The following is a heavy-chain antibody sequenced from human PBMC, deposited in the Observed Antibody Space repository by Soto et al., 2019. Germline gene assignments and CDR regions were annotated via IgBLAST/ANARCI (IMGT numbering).Heavy chain of an antibody. CDR3: ARSWDSSGYYTNWFDP. CDR1: GDSISRSPYY. Sequence: SETLSLTCSVSGDSISRSPYYWGWLRQPPXQGPEGIGNIFGSGTTFYSSSLKSPVTISVDTSKNQFSLKLSSVTAADSAVYYCARSWDSSGYYTNWFDPWGQGILVTVSS. V-gene: IGHV4-39*01. CDR2: IFGSGTT. D-gene: IGHD3-22*01. J-gene: IGHJ5*02.